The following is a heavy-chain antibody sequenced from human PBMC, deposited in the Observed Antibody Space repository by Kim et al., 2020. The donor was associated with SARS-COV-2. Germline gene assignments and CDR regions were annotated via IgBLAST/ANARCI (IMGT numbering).Heavy chain of an antibody. CDR3: ATYSVRGVIYDAFDI. CDR2: MSPNSGNT. D-gene: IGHD3-10*01. Sequence: ASVKVSCKASGYTFTSYDINWVRQATGQGLEWMGWMSPNSGNTGYPQKFQGRVTMTRNTSISTAYMELSSLRSEDTAVYYCATYSVRGVIYDAFDIWGQGTMVTVSS. J-gene: IGHJ3*02. V-gene: IGHV1-8*01. CDR1: GYTFTSYD.